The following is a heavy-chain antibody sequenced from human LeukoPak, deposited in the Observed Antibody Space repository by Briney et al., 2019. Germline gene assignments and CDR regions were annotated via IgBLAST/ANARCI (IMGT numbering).Heavy chain of an antibody. D-gene: IGHD6-19*01. J-gene: IGHJ4*02. CDR3: AKSCGYGSGWSTFDY. Sequence: HPGGSLRLSCAASGFTFSSYSMNWVRQAPGKGLEWVAFIRYDGSNKYYADSVKGRFTISRDNSKNTLYLQMNSLRAEDTAVYYCAKSCGYGSGWSTFDYWGQGTLVTVSS. CDR1: GFTFSSYS. V-gene: IGHV3-30*02. CDR2: IRYDGSNK.